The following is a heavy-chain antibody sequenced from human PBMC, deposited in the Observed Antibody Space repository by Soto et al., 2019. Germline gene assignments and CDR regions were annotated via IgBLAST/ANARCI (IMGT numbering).Heavy chain of an antibody. CDR2: INPDSGGT. Sequence: ASVKVSCKASGYSFSDHYIHWVRQAPGQGLEWMGWINPDSGGTNYAQKFQDWVIMTSDTSINTVYMELSGLRSDDIAVYYCARNGGGSGSYDSIDVWGPGTLVTVSS. CDR1: GYSFSDHY. V-gene: IGHV1-2*04. J-gene: IGHJ4*02. D-gene: IGHD3-16*01. CDR3: ARNGGGSGSYDSIDV.